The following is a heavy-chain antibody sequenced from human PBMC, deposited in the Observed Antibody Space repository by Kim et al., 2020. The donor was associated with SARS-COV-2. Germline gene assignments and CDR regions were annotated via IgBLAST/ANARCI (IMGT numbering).Heavy chain of an antibody. CDR3: ARGLRVGSRIVGATTTPVVFDY. J-gene: IGHJ4*02. CDR2: MNPNSGNT. Sequence: ASVKVSCKASGYTFTSYDINWVRQATGQGLEWMGWMNPNSGNTGYAQKFQGRVTMTRNTSISTAYMELSSLRSEDTAVYYCARGLRVGSRIVGATTTPVVFDYWGQGTLVTVSS. V-gene: IGHV1-8*01. D-gene: IGHD1-26*01. CDR1: GYTFTSYD.